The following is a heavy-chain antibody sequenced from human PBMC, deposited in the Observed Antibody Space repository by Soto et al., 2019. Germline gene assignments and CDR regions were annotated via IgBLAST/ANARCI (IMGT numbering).Heavy chain of an antibody. Sequence: EVQLVESGGGLVQPGGSLRLSCAASGFTFSNSWMNWVRQAPGKGLEWVANIKEDGTAKYYLDSVKGRFTVSRDNVKNPLYFQMNSLGAEDTAMYYCTTDRGYLTFDYWGPGTLVTVSS. CDR3: TTDRGYLTFDY. CDR2: IKEDGTAK. V-gene: IGHV3-7*01. D-gene: IGHD3-22*01. CDR1: GFTFSNSW. J-gene: IGHJ4*02.